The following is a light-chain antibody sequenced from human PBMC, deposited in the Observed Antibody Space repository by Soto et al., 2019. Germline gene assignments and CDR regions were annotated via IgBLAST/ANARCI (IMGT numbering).Light chain of an antibody. CDR2: EGS. Sequence: QSALTQPASVSGSPGQSITISCTGTRSDFANYNLVSWYQLHPGKAPKLMIYEGSKRPSGVSNRFSGSKSGNTASLTISGLQADDEDDYYCCSYAGTRVFGGGTKVTVL. CDR3: CSYAGTRV. CDR1: RSDFANYNL. V-gene: IGLV2-23*01. J-gene: IGLJ3*02.